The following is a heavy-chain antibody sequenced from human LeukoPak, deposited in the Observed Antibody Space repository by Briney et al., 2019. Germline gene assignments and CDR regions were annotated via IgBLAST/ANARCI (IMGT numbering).Heavy chain of an antibody. CDR2: FDPEDGET. V-gene: IGHV1-24*01. CDR3: ATSVVPAAIQLHGAFDI. CDR1: GYTLNELS. J-gene: IGHJ3*02. Sequence: ASVKVSCKVSGYTLNELSMHWVRQAPGKGLEWMGGFDPEDGETIYAQKFQGRVTMTEDTSTDTAYMELSSLRSEDTAVYYCATSVVPAAIQLHGAFDIWGQGTMVTVSS. D-gene: IGHD2-2*02.